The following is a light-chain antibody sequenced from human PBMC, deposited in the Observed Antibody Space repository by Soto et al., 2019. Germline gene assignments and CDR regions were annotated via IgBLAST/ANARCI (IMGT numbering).Light chain of an antibody. V-gene: IGKV1-5*03. J-gene: IGKJ1*01. CDR2: EAS. CDR3: QQYNNWPRT. Sequence: DIQMTQSPSTLSGSVGDRVTITCRASQTINSWLAWYQQKPGQAPKLLIYEASTLKTGVPSRFSGSGSGTEFTLTISSLQSEDFGVYYCQQYNNWPRTFGQGTKVDIK. CDR1: QTINSW.